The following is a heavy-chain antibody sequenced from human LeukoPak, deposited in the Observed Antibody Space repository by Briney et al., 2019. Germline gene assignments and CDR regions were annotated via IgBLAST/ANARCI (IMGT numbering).Heavy chain of an antibody. CDR3: ARAKTLEPTPSNAFDI. D-gene: IGHD1-1*01. CDR2: ISAYNGNT. Sequence: ASVKVSCKASGYTFTSYGISWVRQAPGQGLEWMGWISAYNGNTNYAQKFQGRVTMTTVTSTSTVYMELMSLTSDDTAVYYCARAKTLEPTPSNAFDIWGQGTMVTVSS. V-gene: IGHV1-18*01. CDR1: GYTFTSYG. J-gene: IGHJ3*02.